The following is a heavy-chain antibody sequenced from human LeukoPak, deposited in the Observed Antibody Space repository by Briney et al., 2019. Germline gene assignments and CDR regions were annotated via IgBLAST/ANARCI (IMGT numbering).Heavy chain of an antibody. J-gene: IGHJ4*02. V-gene: IGHV5-51*01. D-gene: IGHD6-19*01. Sequence: GESLKISCKGSGYSFTSYWIGWVRQMPGKGLEWMGIIYPGDSDTRHSPSFQGQVTISADKSISTAYLQWSSLKASDTAMYYCARLTIGYSSGWSFDYWGQGTLVTVSS. CDR3: ARLTIGYSSGWSFDY. CDR1: GYSFTSYW. CDR2: IYPGDSDT.